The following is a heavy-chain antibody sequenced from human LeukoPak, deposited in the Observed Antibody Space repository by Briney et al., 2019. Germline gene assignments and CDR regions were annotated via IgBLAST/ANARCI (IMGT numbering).Heavy chain of an antibody. V-gene: IGHV3-11*04. J-gene: IGHJ4*02. CDR2: ISSSGSTI. CDR1: GFTFSDYY. CDR3: ARGRYYDSSGPDY. D-gene: IGHD3-22*01. Sequence: GGSLRLSCAASGFTFSDYYMSWIRQAPGKGLEWVSYISSSGSTIYYADSVKGRFTISRDNAKNSLYLQINSLRAEDTAMYHCARGRYYDSSGPDYWGQGTLVTVSS.